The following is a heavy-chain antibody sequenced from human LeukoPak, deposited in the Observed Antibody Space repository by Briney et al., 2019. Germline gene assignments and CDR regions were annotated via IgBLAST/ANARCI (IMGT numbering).Heavy chain of an antibody. CDR1: GFTFRRHA. J-gene: IGHJ5*02. CDR2: ISTSGGST. V-gene: IGHV3-23*01. CDR3: AKGGLVHRFDP. Sequence: GGSLRLSCAASGFTFRRHAMSWVRQAPGKGLEWVATISTSGGSTYYADSVEGRFTISRDNSKNTLYLQMNSLRADDTAVYYCAKGGLVHRFDPWGQGTLVTVSS.